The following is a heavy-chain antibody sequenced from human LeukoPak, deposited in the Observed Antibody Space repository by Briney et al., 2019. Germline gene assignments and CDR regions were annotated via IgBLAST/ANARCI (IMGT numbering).Heavy chain of an antibody. CDR3: AKDRCSSISCYIDY. V-gene: IGHV3-30*18. Sequence: PGGSLRLSCAASGFTFSSYGMHWVRQAPGKGLEWVAVISYDGSNKYYADSVKGRFTISRDNSKNTLYLQMNSLRAEDTAVYYCAKDRCSSISCYIDYWGQGTLVTVSS. D-gene: IGHD2-2*02. J-gene: IGHJ4*02. CDR2: ISYDGSNK. CDR1: GFTFSSYG.